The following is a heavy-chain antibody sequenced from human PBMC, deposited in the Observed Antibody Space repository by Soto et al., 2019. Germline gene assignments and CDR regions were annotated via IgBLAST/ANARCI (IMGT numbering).Heavy chain of an antibody. CDR3: ARYQLYSTDWGEDYFDY. CDR1: GYSFTSYW. V-gene: IGHV5-51*01. D-gene: IGHD2-8*01. CDR2: IYPRDSDT. Sequence: GESLKISCKGSGYSFTSYWIGWVRQMPGKGLDWMGIIYPRDSDTRYSPSFQGQVTISADKSISTAYLQWSSLKASDTAMYYCARYQLYSTDWGEDYFDYWGQGTLVTVSS. J-gene: IGHJ4*02.